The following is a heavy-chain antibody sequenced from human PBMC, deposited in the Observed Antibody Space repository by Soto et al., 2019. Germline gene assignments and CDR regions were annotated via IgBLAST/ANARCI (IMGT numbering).Heavy chain of an antibody. D-gene: IGHD6-6*01. J-gene: IGHJ6*02. CDR1: GFTFSSYW. V-gene: IGHV3-74*01. CDR3: ARVGPYSSSSFDYYYGMDV. CDR2: INSDGSST. Sequence: GGSLRLSCAASGFTFSSYWMHWVRQAPGKGLVWVSRINSDGSSTSYADSVKGRFTISRDNAKNTLYLQMNSLRAEDTAVYYCARVGPYSSSSFDYYYGMDVWGQGTTVTVSS.